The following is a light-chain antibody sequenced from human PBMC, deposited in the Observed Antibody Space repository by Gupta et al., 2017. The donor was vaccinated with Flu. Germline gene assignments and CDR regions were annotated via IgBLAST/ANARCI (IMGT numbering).Light chain of an antibody. CDR3: RQRWDWPPL. CDR1: QSVSSY. Sequence: EIVLSQSPATLSLSPGERATLSCRASQSVSSYLAWYQQKPGQAPRRLIQDASNRATGIPARRSRSGSGGEYTLTIISLEPEDVAVYYCRQRWDWPPLFGGGTKLEIK. CDR2: DAS. J-gene: IGKJ4*01. V-gene: IGKV3-11*02.